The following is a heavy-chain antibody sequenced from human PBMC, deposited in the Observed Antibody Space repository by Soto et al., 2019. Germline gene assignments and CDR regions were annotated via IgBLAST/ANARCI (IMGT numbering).Heavy chain of an antibody. CDR2: ISSSSSTI. V-gene: IGHV3-48*01. CDR1: GFTFSSYS. Sequence: PGGSLRLSCAASGFTFSSYSMNWVRQAPGKGLEWISYISSSSSTIYYADSVKGRFTISRDNAKKSLYLQMNSLRAEDTAVYYCARMCPYYDILTGYLVGYGMDVWGQGTTLTVSS. D-gene: IGHD3-9*01. J-gene: IGHJ6*02. CDR3: ARMCPYYDILTGYLVGYGMDV.